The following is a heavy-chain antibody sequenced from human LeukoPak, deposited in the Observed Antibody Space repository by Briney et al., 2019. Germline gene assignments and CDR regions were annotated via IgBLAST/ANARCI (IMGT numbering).Heavy chain of an antibody. J-gene: IGHJ6*02. CDR1: GFAFSSYW. V-gene: IGHV3-7*01. CDR2: IKQDGSEK. Sequence: PGGSLRLSCAASGFAFSSYWMSWVRQAPGKGLEWVANIKQDGSEKYYVDSVKGRFTISRDNAKNSLYLQMNSLRAEDTAVYYCARGKGSYSSSWYPFYYYYYGMDVWGQGTTVTVSS. CDR3: ARGKGSYSSSWYPFYYYYYGMDV. D-gene: IGHD6-13*01.